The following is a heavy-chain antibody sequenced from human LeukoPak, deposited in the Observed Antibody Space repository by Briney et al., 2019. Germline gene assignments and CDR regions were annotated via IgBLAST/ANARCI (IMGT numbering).Heavy chain of an antibody. CDR1: GGSISSGGYY. Sequence: PSQTLSLTCTVSGGSISSGGYYWSWIRQHPGKGLEWIGYIYYSGSPYYNPSLKSRVTISVDTSKNQFSLKLSSVTAADTAVYYCASSGASGYYTSHYFDYWGQGTLVTVSS. V-gene: IGHV4-31*03. D-gene: IGHD3-3*01. J-gene: IGHJ4*02. CDR3: ASSGASGYYTSHYFDY. CDR2: IYYSGSP.